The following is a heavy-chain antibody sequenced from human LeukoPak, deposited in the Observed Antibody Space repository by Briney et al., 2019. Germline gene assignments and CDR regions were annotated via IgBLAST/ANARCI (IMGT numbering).Heavy chain of an antibody. Sequence: GGSLRLSCAASGFTFSSYSMNWVRQAPGKGLEWVSSISSSSSYIYYADSVKSRFTISRDNAKNSLYLQMNSLRAEDTAVYYCARDSGRDDSSGYYYSEVDYWGQGTLVTVSS. CDR3: ARDSGRDDSSGYYYSEVDY. J-gene: IGHJ4*02. CDR2: ISSSSSYI. D-gene: IGHD3-22*01. V-gene: IGHV3-21*01. CDR1: GFTFSSYS.